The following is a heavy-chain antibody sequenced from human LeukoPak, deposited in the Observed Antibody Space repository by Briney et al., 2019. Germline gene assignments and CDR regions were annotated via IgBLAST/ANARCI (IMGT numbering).Heavy chain of an antibody. CDR1: GGSISSYY. V-gene: IGHV4-59*05. CDR3: ARLRRSGSYSSLNYYYGMDV. J-gene: IGHJ6*02. CDR2: IYYSGST. Sequence: PSETLSLTCTVSGGSISSYYWSWIRQPPGKGLEWIGSIYYSGSTYYNPSLKSRVTISVDTSKNQFSLKLSSVTAADTAVYYCARLRRSGSYSSLNYYYGMDVWGQGTTVTVSS. D-gene: IGHD1-26*01.